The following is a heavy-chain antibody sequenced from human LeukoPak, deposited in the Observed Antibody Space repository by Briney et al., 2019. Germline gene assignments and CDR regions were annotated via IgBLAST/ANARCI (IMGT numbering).Heavy chain of an antibody. CDR2: IYSGGST. CDR1: GFTVSSNY. J-gene: IGHJ3*02. D-gene: IGHD3-9*01. Sequence: TGGSLRLSCAASGFTVSSNYMSWVRQAPGKGLEWVSVIYSGGSTYYADSVKGRFTISRDNSKNTLYLQMNSLRAEDTAVYYCARARYDILTGYYTGDAFDIWGQGTMVTVSS. V-gene: IGHV3-66*01. CDR3: ARARYDILTGYYTGDAFDI.